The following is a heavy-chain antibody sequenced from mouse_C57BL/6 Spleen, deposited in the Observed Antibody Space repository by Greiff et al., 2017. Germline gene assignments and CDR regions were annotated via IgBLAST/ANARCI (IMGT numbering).Heavy chain of an antibody. CDR2: IYPRAGST. Sequence: QVQLKESGPELVKPGASVKLSCTASGYTFTSYDINWVQQRPGQGLEWIGWIYPRAGSTKYNEKFKGKATLTVDTSTSKAYMVHHSLTSENSAVYFCARSPYYGSSPYFDVWGTGTTVTVSS. D-gene: IGHD1-1*01. V-gene: IGHV1-85*01. J-gene: IGHJ1*03. CDR1: GYTFTSYD. CDR3: ARSPYYGSSPYFDV.